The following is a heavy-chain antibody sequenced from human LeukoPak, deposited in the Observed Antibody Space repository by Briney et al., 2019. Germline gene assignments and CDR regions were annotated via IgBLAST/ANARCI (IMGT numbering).Heavy chain of an antibody. J-gene: IGHJ6*03. CDR2: IYTSGST. D-gene: IGHD3-22*01. V-gene: IGHV4-4*07. Sequence: EPSETLSLTCTVSGGSISSYYWSWIRQPAGKGLEWIGRIYTSGSTNYNPSLKSRVTMSVDTSKNQFSLKLSSVTAADTAVYYCARLYYYDSSGRGYYYYMDVWGKGTTVTVSS. CDR1: GGSISSYY. CDR3: ARLYYYDSSGRGYYYYMDV.